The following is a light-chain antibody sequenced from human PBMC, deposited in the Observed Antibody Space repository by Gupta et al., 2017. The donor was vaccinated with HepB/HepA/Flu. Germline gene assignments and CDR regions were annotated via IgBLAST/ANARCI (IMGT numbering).Light chain of an antibody. V-gene: IGLV3-21*03. Sequence: SYVLTQPPSVSVAPGMTARITCGGNNIGGKSVQWYQQKAGQAPALVVYGDGDRPSGIPERFSGSNSGNTATLNITRVEAGDEADYDCQVWDSSSEHVVCGGGTKLTV. CDR1: NIGGKS. CDR3: QVWDSSSEHVV. CDR2: GDG. J-gene: IGLJ2*01.